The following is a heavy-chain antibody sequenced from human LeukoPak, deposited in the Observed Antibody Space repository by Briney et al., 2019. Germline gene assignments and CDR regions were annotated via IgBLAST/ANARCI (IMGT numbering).Heavy chain of an antibody. J-gene: IGHJ4*02. CDR2: TWYDGSNK. CDR3: ARDHSGYSYGRDY. D-gene: IGHD5-18*01. CDR1: GFTFSSYA. Sequence: PGRSLRLSCAASGFTFSSYAMHWVRQAPGKGLEWVAVTWYDGSNKYYADSVKGRFTISRDNSKNTLYLQMNSLRAKDTAVYYCARDHSGYSYGRDYWGQGTLVTVSS. V-gene: IGHV3-33*08.